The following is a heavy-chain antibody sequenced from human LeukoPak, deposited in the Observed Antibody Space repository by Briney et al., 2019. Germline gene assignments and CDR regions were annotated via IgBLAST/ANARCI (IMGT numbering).Heavy chain of an antibody. J-gene: IGHJ4*02. D-gene: IGHD4-17*01. CDR2: IYYSGST. CDR1: GGSISSGDYY. V-gene: IGHV4-30-4*01. Sequence: SETLSLTCTVSGGSISSGDYYWSWIRQPPGKGLEWIGYIYYSGSTYYNPSLKSRVTISVDTSKNQFSLKLSSVTAADTAVYYCARVGRTTVTTGGIDYWGQGTLVTASS. CDR3: ARVGRTTVTTGGIDY.